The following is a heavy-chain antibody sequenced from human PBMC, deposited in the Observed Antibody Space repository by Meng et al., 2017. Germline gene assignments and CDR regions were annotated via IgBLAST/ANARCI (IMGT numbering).Heavy chain of an antibody. CDR2: INHNSGGT. CDR1: GYTFTGYY. V-gene: IGHV1-2*06. CDR3: ARDWPYYDSSGYVYYYYGMDV. Sequence: ASVKVSCKGSGYTFTGYYMHWVRQAPGQGLEWMGRINHNSGGTNYAQKFQGRVTMTRDTSISTAYMELSRLRSDDTAVYYCARDWPYYDSSGYVYYYYGMDVWGQGTTVTVSS. D-gene: IGHD3-22*01. J-gene: IGHJ6*02.